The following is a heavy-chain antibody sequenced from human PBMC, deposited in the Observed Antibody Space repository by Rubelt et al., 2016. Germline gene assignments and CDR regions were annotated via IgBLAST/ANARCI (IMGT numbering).Heavy chain of an antibody. Sequence: QVQLQQWGAGLLKPSETLSLTCAVYGGSFSGYYWSWIRQPPGKGLEWIGEINHSGSTSYNPSLKSRLTISVDTSKNQFSLKLSSVTAADTAVYYWARVKPAMVRGVVNWFDPWGQGTLVTVSS. CDR3: ARVKPAMVRGVVNWFDP. D-gene: IGHD3-10*01. J-gene: IGHJ5*02. CDR2: INHSGST. V-gene: IGHV4-34*01. CDR1: GGSFSGYY.